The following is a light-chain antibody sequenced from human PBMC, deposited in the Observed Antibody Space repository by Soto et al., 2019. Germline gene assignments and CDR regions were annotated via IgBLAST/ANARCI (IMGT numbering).Light chain of an antibody. CDR1: SSDVGGYNY. J-gene: IGLJ1*01. CDR3: NSYTSKSTGV. V-gene: IGLV2-14*01. Sequence: QSALTQPASVSGSPGQSITISCTGSSSDVGGYNYVSWYQQHPGKAPKLIIYEVSNRPPGVSNRFSGSKSGNTASLTISGLQAEDEADYYRNSYTSKSTGVFGTGTKVTVL. CDR2: EVS.